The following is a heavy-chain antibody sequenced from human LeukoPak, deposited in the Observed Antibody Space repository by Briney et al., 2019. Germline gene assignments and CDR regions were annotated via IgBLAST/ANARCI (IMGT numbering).Heavy chain of an antibody. D-gene: IGHD5-24*01. J-gene: IGHJ6*02. CDR1: GHTFTTYY. Sequence: SVKVSCKASGHTFTTYYVHLVRQAPGQGLEWMGGIIGLFGTANYAQKFQGRVTITADEPTSTAYMELSSLRFEDTAVYYCARVRDGYNYYFYYGMDVWGQGTTVIVSS. CDR2: IIGLFGTA. CDR3: ARVRDGYNYYFYYGMDV. V-gene: IGHV1-69*13.